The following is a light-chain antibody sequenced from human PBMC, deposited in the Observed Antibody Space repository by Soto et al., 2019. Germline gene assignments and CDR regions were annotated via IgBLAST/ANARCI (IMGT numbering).Light chain of an antibody. Sequence: EIVMTQSPATLSVSPGERATLSCRASQSVSSNLAWYQQKPGQAPRLLIYDASTRATGFPARFTGSGSGTEFTLTISSLQYEDFAVYYCQQYNNWPPITFGQGTRLEIK. J-gene: IGKJ5*01. CDR1: QSVSSN. V-gene: IGKV3-15*01. CDR3: QQYNNWPPIT. CDR2: DAS.